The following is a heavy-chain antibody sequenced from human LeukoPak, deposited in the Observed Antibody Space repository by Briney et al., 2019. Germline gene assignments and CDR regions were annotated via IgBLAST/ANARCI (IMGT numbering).Heavy chain of an antibody. CDR3: AKCARRIGAFDI. CDR2: ISSSGSTI. D-gene: IGHD2-15*01. V-gene: IGHV3-11*01. CDR1: GFTFSDYY. J-gene: IGHJ3*02. Sequence: GGSLRLSCAASGFTFSDYYMSWIRQAPGKGLEWVSYISSSGSTIYYADSVKGRFTISRDNSKNTLYLQMNSLRAEDTAVYYCAKCARRIGAFDIWGQGTMVTVSS.